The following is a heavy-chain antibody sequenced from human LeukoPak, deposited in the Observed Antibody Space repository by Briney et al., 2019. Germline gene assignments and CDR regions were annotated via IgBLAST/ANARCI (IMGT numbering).Heavy chain of an antibody. J-gene: IGHJ4*02. Sequence: PGGSLRLSCAASGFTFDDYGMSGVRQAPGKGRECVSGINWNGGSTGYADSVEGRFTISRDNAKNSLYLQMNSLRAEDTALYHCARRNYDILTGLWEYYFDYWGQGTLVTVSS. V-gene: IGHV3-20*01. CDR3: ARRNYDILTGLWEYYFDY. CDR2: INWNGGST. D-gene: IGHD3-9*01. CDR1: GFTFDDYG.